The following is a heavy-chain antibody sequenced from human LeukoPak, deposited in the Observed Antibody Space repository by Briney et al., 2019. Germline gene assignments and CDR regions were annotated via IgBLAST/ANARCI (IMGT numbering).Heavy chain of an antibody. Sequence: GPVKVSCNASGYTFTSYGISWVRQAPGQGLEWMGWISAYNGNTNYAQKLQGRVTMTTDTSTSTAYMELRSLRSDDTAVYYCARVIEWELLGVYFDYWGQGTLVTVSS. CDR1: GYTFTSYG. CDR3: ARVIEWELLGVYFDY. J-gene: IGHJ4*02. CDR2: ISAYNGNT. V-gene: IGHV1-18*01. D-gene: IGHD1-26*01.